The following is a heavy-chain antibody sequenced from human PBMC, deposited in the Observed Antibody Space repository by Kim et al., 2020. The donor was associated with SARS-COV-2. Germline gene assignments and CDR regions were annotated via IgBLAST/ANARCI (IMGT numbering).Heavy chain of an antibody. J-gene: IGHJ6*02. V-gene: IGHV3-7*03. Sequence: GGSLRLSCAASGFTFSTHWMAWVHQLPGKGLEWVATIKEDGTEQYYADSLMGRFMISRDNSKNSLYLQMNSLRAEDTAVYYCARVHGSGSWATDVWGHGTTVTVSS. CDR3: ARVHGSGSWATDV. D-gene: IGHD3-10*01. CDR1: GFTFSTHW. CDR2: IKEDGTEQ.